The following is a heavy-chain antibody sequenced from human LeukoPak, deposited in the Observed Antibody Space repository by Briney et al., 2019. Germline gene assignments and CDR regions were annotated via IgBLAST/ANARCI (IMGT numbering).Heavy chain of an antibody. J-gene: IGHJ4*02. CDR3: ASGGYSSSFHGGSDY. CDR2: IYYSGST. V-gene: IGHV4-61*08. Sequence: SETLSLTCSVSGDYISSGGYYWTWIRQHPGKGVERIGYIYYSGSTNYNPSLKSRVTISVDTSKNQFSLKLSSVTAADTAVYYCASGGYSSSFHGGSDYWGQGTLVTVSA. CDR1: GDYISSGGYY. D-gene: IGHD6-6*01.